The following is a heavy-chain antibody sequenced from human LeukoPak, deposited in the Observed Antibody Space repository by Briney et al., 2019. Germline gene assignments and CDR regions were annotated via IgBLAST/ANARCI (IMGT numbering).Heavy chain of an antibody. D-gene: IGHD3-3*01. V-gene: IGHV3-64*01. CDR1: GFTFSSYA. CDR3: ARVNYDFWSGYVDY. J-gene: IGHJ4*02. Sequence: GGSLRLSCAASGFTFSSYAMHWVRQAPGKGLEYVSAISSNGGSTYYANSVKGRFTISRDNSKNTLYLQMGSLRAEDMAVYYCARVNYDFWSGYVDYWGQGTLVTVSS. CDR2: ISSNGGST.